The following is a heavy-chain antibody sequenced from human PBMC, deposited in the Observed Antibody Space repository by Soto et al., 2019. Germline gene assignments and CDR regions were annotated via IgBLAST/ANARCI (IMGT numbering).Heavy chain of an antibody. CDR3: ARGLNYYDSSVPDY. J-gene: IGHJ4*02. CDR1: GYTFTSYD. Sequence: ASVKVSCKASGYTFTSYDINWVRQATGQGLEWMGWMNPNSGKTGYAQKFQGRVTMTRNTSISTAYMELSSLRSEDTAVYYCARGLNYYDSSVPDYWGQGTLLTFFS. D-gene: IGHD3-22*01. V-gene: IGHV1-8*01. CDR2: MNPNSGKT.